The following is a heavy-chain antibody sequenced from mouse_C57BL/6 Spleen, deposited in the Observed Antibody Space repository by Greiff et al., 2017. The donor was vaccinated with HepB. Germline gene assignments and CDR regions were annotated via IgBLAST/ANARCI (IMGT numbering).Heavy chain of an antibody. CDR2: IDPSDSYT. CDR3: ARWDPFDY. V-gene: IGHV1-50*01. J-gene: IGHJ2*01. CDR1: GYTFTSYW. Sequence: QVQLQQPGAELVKPGASVKLSCKASGYTFTSYWMQWVKQRPGQGLEWIGEIDPSDSYTNYNQKFKGKATVTVDTSSSTAYMQLSSLTSEDSAVYYCARWDPFDYWGQGTTLSVSS. D-gene: IGHD4-1*01.